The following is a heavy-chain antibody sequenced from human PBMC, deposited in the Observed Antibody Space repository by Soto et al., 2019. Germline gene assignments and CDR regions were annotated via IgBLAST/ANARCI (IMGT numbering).Heavy chain of an antibody. CDR3: AREVKGVTSFDY. Sequence: QVRLIQSGPEMMQPGASVRVSCKASGFTALSYAFHWVRQAPGQGPEWLGWLNGGVDGTSYSQRFQGRVTISRDTSTNTVYLEVTSLTSEDTAVYYCAREVKGVTSFDYWGQRTLVNVSS. V-gene: IGHV1-3*01. D-gene: IGHD3-10*01. CDR2: LNGGVDGT. J-gene: IGHJ4*02. CDR1: GFTALSYA.